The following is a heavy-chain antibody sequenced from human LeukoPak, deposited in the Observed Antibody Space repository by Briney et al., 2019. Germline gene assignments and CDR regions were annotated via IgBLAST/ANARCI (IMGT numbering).Heavy chain of an antibody. CDR1: GFTFSSYA. CDR3: AKQRGSGYYFDY. V-gene: IGHV3-7*01. CDR2: IKQDVSEN. D-gene: IGHD3-22*01. Sequence: GGSLRLSCAASGFTFSSYAMHWVRQAPGKGLEWVANIKQDVSENYYVDSVKGRFTISRDNAKNSLYLQMNSLRAEDTAVYYCAKQRGSGYYFDYWGHGTLVTVSS. J-gene: IGHJ4*01.